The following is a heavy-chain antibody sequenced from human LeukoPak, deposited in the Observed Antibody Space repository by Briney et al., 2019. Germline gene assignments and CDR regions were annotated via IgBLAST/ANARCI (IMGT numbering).Heavy chain of an antibody. V-gene: IGHV3-23*01. CDR3: AKGSENIMGAPQADY. J-gene: IGHJ4*02. CDR2: MSNGGST. CDR1: GFTFSSYA. D-gene: IGHD1-26*01. Sequence: GGSLRLSCAASGFTFSSYAMSWVRQAPGKGLEWVSSMSNGGSTYYGDSVKGRFTISRDNSKNTLFLQKNSLRAEDTAVYYCAKGSENIMGAPQADYWGQGTLVIVSS.